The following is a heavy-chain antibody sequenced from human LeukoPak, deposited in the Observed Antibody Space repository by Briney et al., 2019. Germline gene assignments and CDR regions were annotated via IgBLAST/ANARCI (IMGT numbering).Heavy chain of an antibody. V-gene: IGHV3-48*02. CDR3: ARDPGSSGWYHWFDP. J-gene: IGHJ5*02. D-gene: IGHD6-19*01. CDR2: ISSSSSTI. CDR1: GFTFSSYS. Sequence: GGSLRLSCAASGFTFSSYSMNWVRQAPGKGLEWVSYISSSSSTIYYADSVKGRFTISRDNAKNSLYLQMNSLRDEDTAVYYCARDPGSSGWYHWFDPWGQGTLVTVSS.